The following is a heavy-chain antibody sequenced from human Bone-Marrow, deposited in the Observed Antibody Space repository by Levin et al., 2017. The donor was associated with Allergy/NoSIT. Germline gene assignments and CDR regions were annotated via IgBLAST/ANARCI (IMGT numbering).Heavy chain of an antibody. CDR2: INPDNGGI. Sequence: ASVKVSCKSSGYGFTDFYIHWLRQAPGLGLEGMGLINPDNGGIKYAQKFQGRVTMTRDTSIRTAYMELTRLKSDDTAMYYCARSLVGATFDFWGQGTLITVSS. D-gene: IGHD1-26*01. V-gene: IGHV1-2*02. CDR1: GYGFTDFY. J-gene: IGHJ4*01. CDR3: ARSLVGATFDF.